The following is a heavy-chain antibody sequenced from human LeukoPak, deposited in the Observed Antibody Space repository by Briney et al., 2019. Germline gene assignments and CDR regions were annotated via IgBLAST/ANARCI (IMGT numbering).Heavy chain of an antibody. CDR2: MDPNSGNT. V-gene: IGHV1-8*01. J-gene: IGHJ6*02. Sequence: ASVKVSCKASGYTFTSYDINWVRQATGQGLECMGWMDPNSGNTGYAQKFQGRVTMTRNTSISTAYMELSSLRSEDTAVYYCAISSGREYYGSGSYWGDYYGMDVWGQGTTVTVSS. D-gene: IGHD3-10*01. CDR3: AISSGREYYGSGSYWGDYYGMDV. CDR1: GYTFTSYD.